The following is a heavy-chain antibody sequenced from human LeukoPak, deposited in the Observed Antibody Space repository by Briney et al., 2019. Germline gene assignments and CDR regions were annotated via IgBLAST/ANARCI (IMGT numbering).Heavy chain of an antibody. D-gene: IGHD1-26*01. CDR3: AKALYRDGDAFDI. CDR1: GFTFSSYG. Sequence: GGSLRLSCAASGFTFSSYGMHWVRQAPGKGLECVAVISYDGSNKYYADSVKGRFTISRDNSKNTLYLQMNSLRAEDTAVYYCAKALYRDGDAFDIWGQGTMVTVSS. J-gene: IGHJ3*02. V-gene: IGHV3-30*18. CDR2: ISYDGSNK.